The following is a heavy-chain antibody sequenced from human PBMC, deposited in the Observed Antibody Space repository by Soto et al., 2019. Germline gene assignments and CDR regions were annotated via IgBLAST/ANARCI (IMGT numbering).Heavy chain of an antibody. D-gene: IGHD3-3*01. Sequence: PGGSLRLSCEGSGFTFSAYAMNWVRQAPGKGLEWVSYISSRGSSIYYADSVKGRFTISRDNAKNSLYLQMNGLRAEDTAVYYCARGYYDFWSGYYISPYGMDVWGQGTTVTVSS. V-gene: IGHV3-11*01. J-gene: IGHJ6*02. CDR2: ISSRGSSI. CDR1: GFTFSAYA. CDR3: ARGYYDFWSGYYISPYGMDV.